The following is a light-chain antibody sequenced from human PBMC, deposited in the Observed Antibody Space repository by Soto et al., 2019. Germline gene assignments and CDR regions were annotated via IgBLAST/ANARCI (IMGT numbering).Light chain of an antibody. Sequence: DIQMTQSPSSLSASVGDRVTISCRASLRIGTYLNWFQQKPGKAPNLLIYAASSLHSGVPSRFSGSGSGTDFTLTISSLQPEDFATYYCQQSYSTPRTFGQGTKVDIK. V-gene: IGKV1-39*01. CDR1: LRIGTY. J-gene: IGKJ1*01. CDR3: QQSYSTPRT. CDR2: AAS.